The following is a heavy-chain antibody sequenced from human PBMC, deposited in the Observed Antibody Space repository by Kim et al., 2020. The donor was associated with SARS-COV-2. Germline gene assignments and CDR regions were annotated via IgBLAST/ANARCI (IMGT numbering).Heavy chain of an antibody. CDR1: GFTLSSYE. CDR2: INRSGSSK. Sequence: GGSLRLSCAVSGFTLSSYEMNWVRQAPGKVLEWVSYINRSGSSKHYADSVKGRFTISRDNAKNSLYLQMNSLRAEDTAVYYCAREVTTTPDAFDIWGQGTLVTVSS. CDR3: AREVTTTPDAFDI. D-gene: IGHD4-17*01. J-gene: IGHJ3*02. V-gene: IGHV3-48*03.